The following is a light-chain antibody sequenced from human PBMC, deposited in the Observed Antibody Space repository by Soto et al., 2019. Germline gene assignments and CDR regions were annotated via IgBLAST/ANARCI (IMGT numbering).Light chain of an antibody. CDR3: QQYYSYPIT. V-gene: IGKV1-8*01. CDR1: QGISSY. Sequence: AIRMTQSPSSLSESAGDRVTIXXRASQGISSYLAWYQQKPGKAPKIXIYAASTLQSGVPSRFSGSGAGTDFTLTISCLQSEDFATYYCQQYYSYPITFGQGTRLEIK. J-gene: IGKJ5*01. CDR2: AAS.